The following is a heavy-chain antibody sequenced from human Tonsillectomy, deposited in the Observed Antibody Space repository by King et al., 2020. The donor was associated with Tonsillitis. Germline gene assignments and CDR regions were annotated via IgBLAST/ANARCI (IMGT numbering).Heavy chain of an antibody. J-gene: IGHJ3*02. CDR2: MNPNSGNT. CDR3: ARPYFDFWSGFYRGAFDI. Sequence: QLVQSGAEVKKPGASVKVSCKASGYTFTSYDINWVRQATGQGLEWMGWMNPNSGNTGYAQKFQGRVTMTRNTSISTAYMELSSLRSDNTAVYYCARPYFDFWSGFYRGAFDIWGQGTMVTVSS. V-gene: IGHV1-8*01. CDR1: GYTFTSYD. D-gene: IGHD3-3*01.